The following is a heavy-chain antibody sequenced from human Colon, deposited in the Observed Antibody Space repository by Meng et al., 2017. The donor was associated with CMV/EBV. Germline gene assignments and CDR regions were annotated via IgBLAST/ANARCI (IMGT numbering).Heavy chain of an antibody. CDR2: IFYTGTT. CDR3: IRETTGSSSSH. J-gene: IGHJ4*02. D-gene: IGHD6-6*01. CDR1: GGSISSSSYY. Sequence: QVQLQESGPGLVRPSAPLSLTCTVSGGSISSSSYYWAWIRQPPGKGLEWIGSIFYTGTTYYKPSLKSRVTISVDTSKNQFSLKLSSVTAADTAVYYCIRETTGSSSSHWGQGTLVTVSS. V-gene: IGHV4-39*07.